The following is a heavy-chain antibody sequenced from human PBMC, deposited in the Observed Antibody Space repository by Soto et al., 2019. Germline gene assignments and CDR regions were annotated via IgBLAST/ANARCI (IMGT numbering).Heavy chain of an antibody. Sequence: GGSLRLSCAASGFTFSSYAMSWVRQAPGKGLEWVSAISGSGGSTYYSDSVKGLFTISRDNSKNALYLQMNSLRAEDTAVYYCAKLLVGATAFDIWGQGTMVTVSS. CDR2: ISGSGGST. CDR3: AKLLVGATAFDI. D-gene: IGHD1-26*01. V-gene: IGHV3-23*01. J-gene: IGHJ3*02. CDR1: GFTFSSYA.